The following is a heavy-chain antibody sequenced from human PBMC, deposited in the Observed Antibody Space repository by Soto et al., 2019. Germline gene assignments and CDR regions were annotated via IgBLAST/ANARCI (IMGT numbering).Heavy chain of an antibody. CDR3: AKDRRADRESYYYYAMDV. J-gene: IGHJ6*02. D-gene: IGHD3-10*01. V-gene: IGHV1-69*01. CDR2: IIPIYGTA. Sequence: QVQLVQSGAEVKKPGSSVKVSCKASGGTFSSFTISWVRQAPGQGLEWMGGIIPIYGTANYAQKFQGRVTITADASTRTAYMELSSLRSEDTAVYYCAKDRRADRESYYYYAMDVWGQGTTVTVSS. CDR1: GGTFSSFT.